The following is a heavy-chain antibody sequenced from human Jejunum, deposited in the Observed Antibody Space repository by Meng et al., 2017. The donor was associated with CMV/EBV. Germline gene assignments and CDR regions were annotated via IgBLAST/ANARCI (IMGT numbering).Heavy chain of an antibody. CDR2: ITSSSKYI. V-gene: IGHV3-21*01. CDR1: GFTFSSYH. D-gene: IGHD4-17*01. Sequence: VQLVESGGGLAKPGGSLRLSLAASGFTFSSYHMNWVRQAPGKGLEWVSSITSSSKYIYYADSVKGRFTISRDNAKNSLYLQMNSLRAEDTAVYYCARDYGDHAEYFQYWGQGTLVTVSS. J-gene: IGHJ1*01. CDR3: ARDYGDHAEYFQY.